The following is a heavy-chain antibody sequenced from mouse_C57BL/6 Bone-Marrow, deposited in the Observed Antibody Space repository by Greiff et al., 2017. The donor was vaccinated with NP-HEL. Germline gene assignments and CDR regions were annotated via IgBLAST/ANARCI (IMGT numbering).Heavy chain of an antibody. CDR3: ARGDYDYDVKYYFDY. Sequence: VQLQQSGAELVRPGPSVKMSCKASGYTFTNYWIGWAKQRPGHGLEWIGDIYPGGGYTNYNEKFKGKATLTADKSSSTAYMQFSSLTSEDSAIYYCARGDYDYDVKYYFDYWGQGTTLTVSS. CDR2: IYPGGGYT. D-gene: IGHD2-4*01. J-gene: IGHJ2*01. V-gene: IGHV1-63*01. CDR1: GYTFTNYW.